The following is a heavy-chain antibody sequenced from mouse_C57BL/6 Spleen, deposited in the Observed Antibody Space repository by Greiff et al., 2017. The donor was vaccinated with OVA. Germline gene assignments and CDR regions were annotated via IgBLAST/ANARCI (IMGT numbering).Heavy chain of an antibody. D-gene: IGHD2-4*01. Sequence: VQLQQSGPELVKPGASVKISCKASGYAFSSSWMNWVKQRPGKGLEWIGRIYPGDGDTNYNGKFKGKATLTADKSSSTAYMQLSSLTSEDSAVYFCAIDYDYDEGFDYWGQGTTLTVSS. CDR2: IYPGDGDT. CDR3: AIDYDYDEGFDY. CDR1: GYAFSSSW. V-gene: IGHV1-82*01. J-gene: IGHJ2*01.